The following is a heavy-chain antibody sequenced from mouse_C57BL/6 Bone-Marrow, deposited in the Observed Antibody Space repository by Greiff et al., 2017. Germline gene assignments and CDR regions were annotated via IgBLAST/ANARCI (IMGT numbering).Heavy chain of an antibody. V-gene: IGHV5-6*01. Sequence: EVHLVESGGDLVKPGGSLKLSCAASGFTFSSYGMSWVRQTPDKRLEWVATISSGGSTYYPDTMERRFIISRDNTKKTLYLQMSSLRSEDTALDYCARPLYYSNYEGDYWGQGTTLTVSS. CDR2: ISSGGST. CDR3: ARPLYYSNYEGDY. J-gene: IGHJ2*01. CDR1: GFTFSSYG. D-gene: IGHD2-5*01.